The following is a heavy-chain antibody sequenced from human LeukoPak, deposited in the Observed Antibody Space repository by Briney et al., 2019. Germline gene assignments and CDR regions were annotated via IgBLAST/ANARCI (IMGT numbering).Heavy chain of an antibody. CDR1: GFPFSSYS. CDR2: ISSSISYI. D-gene: IGHD3-22*01. J-gene: IGHJ4*02. Sequence: PGGPLRLPCAPSGFPFSSYSVNWVRRARGKGREWVSSISSSISYICYADSVKGRFTSYRDNAKNSLYLQMNSLRAEDTAVYYGARVVRGSGYYHDYWGQGTLVTVSS. CDR3: ARVVRGSGYYHDY. V-gene: IGHV3-21*01.